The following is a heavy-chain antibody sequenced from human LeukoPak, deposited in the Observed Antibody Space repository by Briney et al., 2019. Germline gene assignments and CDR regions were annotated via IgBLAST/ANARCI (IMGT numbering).Heavy chain of an antibody. Sequence: ASVKVSCKVSGYTLTELSMHWVRQAPGKGLEWMGGFDPEDGETIYAQKFQGRVTMTEDTSTDTAYMELSSLRSEDTAVYYCATGGGTPSEYYYYGMDVWGQGTTVTVSS. J-gene: IGHJ6*02. CDR1: GYTLTELS. CDR2: FDPEDGET. V-gene: IGHV1-24*01. CDR3: ATGGGTPSEYYYYGMDV. D-gene: IGHD1-1*01.